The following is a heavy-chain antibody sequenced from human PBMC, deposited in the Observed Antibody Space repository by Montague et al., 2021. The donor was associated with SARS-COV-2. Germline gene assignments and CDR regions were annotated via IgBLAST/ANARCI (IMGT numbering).Heavy chain of an antibody. Sequence: TLSLTCTVSGGSISSGGCYWSCNRPEQGKGLKWYMYNNYSARTXYNPSLQSRVTISVYTSKNQFSLTLSSVTAADTAVYYCARVHIVVGTANRYFDFWGRGTLVTVSS. CDR3: ARVHIVVGTANRYFDF. J-gene: IGHJ2*01. CDR2: NNYSART. V-gene: IGHV4-31*03. D-gene: IGHD2-21*02. CDR1: GGSISSGGCY.